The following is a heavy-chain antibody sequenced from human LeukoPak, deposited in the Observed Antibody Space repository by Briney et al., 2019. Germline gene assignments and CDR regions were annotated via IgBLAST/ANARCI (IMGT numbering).Heavy chain of an antibody. CDR3: AREGQQLVLGNYGMDV. J-gene: IGHJ6*02. Sequence: GGSLTLSCAASGFTFSSYSMSWVRQAPGKGLEWVSVIYSGGSTYYADSVKGRFTISRDNSKNTLYLQMNSLRAEDTAVYYCAREGQQLVLGNYGMDVWGQGTTVTVSS. CDR1: GFTFSSYS. V-gene: IGHV3-53*01. CDR2: IYSGGST. D-gene: IGHD6-13*01.